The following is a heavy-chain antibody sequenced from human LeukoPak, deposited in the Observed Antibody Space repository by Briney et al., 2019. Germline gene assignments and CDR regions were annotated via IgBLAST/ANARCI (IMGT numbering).Heavy chain of an antibody. CDR3: ARDSSVVVPAVFDAFDI. CDR2: IIPIFGTA. CDR1: GGTFSSYA. Sequence: ASVKVSCKASGGTFSSYAISWVRQAPGQGLEWMGGIIPIFGTANYAQKFQGRVTITADESTSTAYMELSSLRSEDTAVYYCARDSSVVVPAVFDAFDIWGQGTMVTVSS. J-gene: IGHJ3*02. D-gene: IGHD2-2*01. V-gene: IGHV1-69*13.